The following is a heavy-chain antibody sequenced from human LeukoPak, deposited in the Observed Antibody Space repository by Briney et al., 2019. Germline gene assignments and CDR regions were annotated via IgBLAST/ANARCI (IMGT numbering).Heavy chain of an antibody. Sequence: GGSLRLSCAASGFTFSSYAMSWVRQAPAKGLELVSTIIGSSGSTYYADSVKGRFTISRDTSRNTLYLQMNSLRAEDTAVYYCATSPDSTARAYYWGQGTLVTLSS. V-gene: IGHV3-23*01. CDR3: ATSPDSTARAYY. D-gene: IGHD2/OR15-2a*01. CDR2: IIGSSGST. CDR1: GFTFSSYA. J-gene: IGHJ4*02.